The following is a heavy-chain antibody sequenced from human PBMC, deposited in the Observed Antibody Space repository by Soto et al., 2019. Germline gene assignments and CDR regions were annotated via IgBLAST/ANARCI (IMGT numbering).Heavy chain of an antibody. Sequence: QVQLQESGPGLLKPSQTLSLTCTVSVGSISSGDYYWGWIRKPPGKGLQWIGNIYYNGSTYYNPSLKSRFIISLDTSKIHCSLKLSSLAAAATAVYYCARALYYNSLWGSYRYAFDIWGQGTMVTVSS. CDR3: ARALYYNSLWGSYRYAFDI. D-gene: IGHD3-16*02. V-gene: IGHV4-30-4*01. CDR2: IYYNGST. J-gene: IGHJ3*02. CDR1: VGSISSGDYY.